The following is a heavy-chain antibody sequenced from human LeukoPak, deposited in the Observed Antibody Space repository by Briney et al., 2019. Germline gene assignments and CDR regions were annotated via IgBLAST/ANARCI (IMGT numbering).Heavy chain of an antibody. Sequence: GGSLRLSCAASAFTFSSCEMNWVRQAPGKGLEGVSYISSSGSTIYYADFVKGRFTISRDNTKNSLYLQMNSLRAEDTAVYYCARDTLVVVTAPNHHYYGMDVWGQGTTVTVSS. CDR2: ISSSGSTI. V-gene: IGHV3-48*03. CDR3: ARDTLVVVTAPNHHYYGMDV. J-gene: IGHJ6*02. D-gene: IGHD2-21*02. CDR1: AFTFSSCE.